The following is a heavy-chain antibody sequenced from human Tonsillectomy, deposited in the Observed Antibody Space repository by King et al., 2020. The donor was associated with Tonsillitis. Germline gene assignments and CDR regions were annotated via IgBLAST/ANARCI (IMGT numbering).Heavy chain of an antibody. CDR1: GGSISRSSYY. V-gene: IGHV4-39*01. CDR3: ARPIFSGRYQSNWYFDL. Sequence: QLQESGPGLVKPSETLSLTCTVSGGSISRSSYYWGWIRQPPGKGLVWIGNIYYSGGTYYNPSLKSRVTISADTAQNQFSLQLSSGTAADTAVYYCARPIFSGRYQSNWYFDLWGRGTLVTVSS. J-gene: IGHJ2*01. CDR2: IYYSGGT. D-gene: IGHD1-26*01.